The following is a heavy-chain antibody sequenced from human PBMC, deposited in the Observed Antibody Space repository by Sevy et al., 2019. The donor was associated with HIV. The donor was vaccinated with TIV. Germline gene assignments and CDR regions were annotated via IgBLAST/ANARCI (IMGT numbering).Heavy chain of an antibody. J-gene: IGHJ4*02. Sequence: GGSLRLSCAASGFTFSNAWMSWVRQAPGKGLEWVGRIKSKTDGGTTDYAAPVKGRFTISRDDSKNTLYRQMNSLKTEDTAVYYCTGLREYYYDSSGYGWDQGTLVTVSS. CDR2: IKSKTDGGTT. CDR3: TGLREYYYDSSGYG. CDR1: GFTFSNAW. D-gene: IGHD3-22*01. V-gene: IGHV3-15*01.